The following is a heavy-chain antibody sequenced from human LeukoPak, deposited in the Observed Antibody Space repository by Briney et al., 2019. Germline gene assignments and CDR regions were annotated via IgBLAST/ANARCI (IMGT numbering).Heavy chain of an antibody. D-gene: IGHD6-6*01. V-gene: IGHV3-74*01. J-gene: IGHJ3*02. CDR1: GFTFSSYW. CDR3: ARGSAARDAFDI. CDR2: IKSDGSST. Sequence: GGSLRLSCAASGFTFSSYWMHWVRQAPGKGLVWVSRIKSDGSSTSYADSVKGRFTISRDKAKNTLYLQMNSLRAEDTAVYYCARGSAARDAFDIWGQGTMVTGSS.